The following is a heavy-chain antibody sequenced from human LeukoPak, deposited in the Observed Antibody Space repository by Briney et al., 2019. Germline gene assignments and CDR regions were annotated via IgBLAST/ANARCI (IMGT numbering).Heavy chain of an antibody. CDR2: INGGSTYI. D-gene: IGHD3-3*01. Sequence: PGESLRLSCAASGFAFSGYTMNWVRQPPGQGLEWVSSINGGSTYIYYADSLKGRFTVSRDNAKSSVSLQMNSLGAEDTSVYYCVREGRFLDYWGQGTLVTVSS. CDR1: GFAFSGYT. V-gene: IGHV3-21*01. CDR3: VREGRFLDY. J-gene: IGHJ4*02.